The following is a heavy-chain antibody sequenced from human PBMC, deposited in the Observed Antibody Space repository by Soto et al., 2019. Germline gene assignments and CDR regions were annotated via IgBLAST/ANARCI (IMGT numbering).Heavy chain of an antibody. Sequence: QVQLQESGPGLVKPSETLSLTCTVSGASLSSYYWTWIRQPPGKGLEWIGYVHDSGNTKYNPSLASRVTISVDTSTIQFSLRLRSVTAADTAVYYCARSHGLYWGQGRLIAVAS. CDR2: VHDSGNT. J-gene: IGHJ4*02. CDR1: GASLSSYY. CDR3: ARSHGLY. V-gene: IGHV4-59*01.